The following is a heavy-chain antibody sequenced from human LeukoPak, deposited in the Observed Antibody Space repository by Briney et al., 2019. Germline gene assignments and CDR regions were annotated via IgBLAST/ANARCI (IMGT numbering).Heavy chain of an antibody. CDR1: GFTVSNSY. CDR3: ARDRGGSYSAIGY. V-gene: IGHV3-66*01. D-gene: IGHD2-15*01. J-gene: IGHJ4*02. Sequence: GGSLRLSCAASGFTVSNSYMSWVRQAPGKGLEWVSVSYSGGTIAYADSVKGRFTISRDNSKNTVYLQMNSLRAEDTAVYYCARDRGGSYSAIGYWGQGTLVTVSS. CDR2: SYSGGTI.